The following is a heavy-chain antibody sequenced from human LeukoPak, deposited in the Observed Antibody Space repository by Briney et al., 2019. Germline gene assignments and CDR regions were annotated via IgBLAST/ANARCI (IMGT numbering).Heavy chain of an antibody. CDR2: IRSKAYGGTT. D-gene: IGHD3-22*01. Sequence: GGSLRLSCTASGFTFGDYAMSWVRQAPGKGLEWVGFIRSKAYGGTTEYAASVKGRFTISRDDSKSIAYLQMNSLKTEDTAVYYCTRERTTYYYDSSAEDAFDIWGQGTMVTVSS. CDR1: GFTFGDYA. V-gene: IGHV3-49*04. CDR3: TRERTTYYYDSSAEDAFDI. J-gene: IGHJ3*02.